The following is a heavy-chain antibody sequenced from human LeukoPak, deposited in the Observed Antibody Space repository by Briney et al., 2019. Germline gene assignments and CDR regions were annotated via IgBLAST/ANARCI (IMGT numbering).Heavy chain of an antibody. CDR1: GFTFSSYT. J-gene: IGHJ4*02. CDR3: VIVRGYFDSSGSDY. V-gene: IGHV3-64D*06. CDR2: ITSNGGNT. Sequence: GGSLRLSCSASGFTFSSYTIHWVRQAPGKGLEFVSAITSNGGNTYYADSVKGRFTISRDNSKNTVYLQMSSLRAEDTAVYYCVIVRGYFDSSGSDYWGQGTLVTVSS. D-gene: IGHD3-9*01.